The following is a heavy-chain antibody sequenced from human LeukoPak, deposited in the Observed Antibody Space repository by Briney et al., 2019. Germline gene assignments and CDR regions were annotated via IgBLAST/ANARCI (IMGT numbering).Heavy chain of an antibody. CDR1: GFTFSSYW. CDR2: IKQDGSEE. V-gene: IGHV3-7*01. D-gene: IGHD2-2*01. Sequence: GGSLRLSCAASGFTFSSYWMSWVRQAPGKGLEWVANIKQDGSEEYYVDSVKGRFTISRDDAKNSLYLQMNSLRAEDTALYYCARVRGGLVPAAMGLDYWGQGTLVTVSS. J-gene: IGHJ4*02. CDR3: ARVRGGLVPAAMGLDY.